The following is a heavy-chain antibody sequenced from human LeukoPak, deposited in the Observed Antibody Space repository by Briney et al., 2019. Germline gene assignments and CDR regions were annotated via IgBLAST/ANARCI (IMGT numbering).Heavy chain of an antibody. Sequence: GGSLRLSCAASGFTFSDYYMSWIRQAPGKGLEWVSYISSSGSTIYYADSVKGRFTIPGDNAKNSLYLQMNSLRAEDTAVYYCARGTPYYYDSSGFNWFDPWGQGTLVTVSS. J-gene: IGHJ5*02. V-gene: IGHV3-11*01. D-gene: IGHD3-22*01. CDR1: GFTFSDYY. CDR3: ARGTPYYYDSSGFNWFDP. CDR2: ISSSGSTI.